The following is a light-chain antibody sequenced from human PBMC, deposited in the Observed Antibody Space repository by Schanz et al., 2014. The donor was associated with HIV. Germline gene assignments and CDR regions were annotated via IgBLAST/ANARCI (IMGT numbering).Light chain of an antibody. V-gene: IGLV2-8*01. CDR1: SSDVGAYNY. J-gene: IGLJ3*02. CDR3: SSYGGSNNLV. Sequence: QSALTQPASVSGSPGQSITISCTGTSSDVGAYNYVSWYQQHPGKAPKLMIYDVNKRPSAVPDRFSGSRSGNTASLTVSGLQAEDEGDYFCSSYGGSNNLVFGGGTKLTVL. CDR2: DVN.